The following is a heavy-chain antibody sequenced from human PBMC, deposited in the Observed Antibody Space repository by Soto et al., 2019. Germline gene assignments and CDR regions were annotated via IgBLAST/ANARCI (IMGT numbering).Heavy chain of an antibody. CDR1: GYTFTSYG. V-gene: IGHV1-18*04. CDR3: ARFSGGSYNTYYFYYGMDV. Sequence: AASVKVSCKASGYTFTSYGISWVRQAPGQGLDWMGWISAYNGNTKYAQDLQGRVTMTTDTSTSTAYVELRSLRSDDTAMYYCARFSGGSYNTYYFYYGMDVWGQGTTVTVSS. J-gene: IGHJ6*02. D-gene: IGHD2-15*01. CDR2: ISAYNGNT.